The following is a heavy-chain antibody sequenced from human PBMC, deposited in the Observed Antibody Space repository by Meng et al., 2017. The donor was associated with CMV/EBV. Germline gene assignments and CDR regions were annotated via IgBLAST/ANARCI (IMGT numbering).Heavy chain of an antibody. V-gene: IGHV1-2*02. CDR2: MNPNSGGT. CDR3: AREDAFDI. CDR1: GYTFTSYD. J-gene: IGHJ3*02. Sequence: ASVKVSCKASGYTFTSYDINWVRQATGQGLEWMGWMNPNSGGTNYAQKFQGRVTMTRDTSISTAYMELSRLRSDDTAVYYCAREDAFDIWGQGTMVTVSS.